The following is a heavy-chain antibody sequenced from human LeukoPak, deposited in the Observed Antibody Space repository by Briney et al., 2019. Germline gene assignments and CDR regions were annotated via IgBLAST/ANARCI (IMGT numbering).Heavy chain of an antibody. CDR2: IDPPSGTP. CDR3: ARSGFSTGFYLDF. Sequence: RASVKVSCKASVYTFTGQFIHWLRQAPGQGLEWMGWIDPPSGTPHYAQKFQDAVTLTRDTSIGTAYMEVHRLQPDDTAVYYCARSGFSTGFYLDFWGQGTLISASS. J-gene: IGHJ4*02. D-gene: IGHD6-19*01. CDR1: VYTFTGQF. V-gene: IGHV1-2*02.